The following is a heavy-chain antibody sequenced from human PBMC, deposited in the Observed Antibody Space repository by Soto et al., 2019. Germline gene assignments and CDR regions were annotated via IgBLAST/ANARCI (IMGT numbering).Heavy chain of an antibody. CDR3: VRDGSKTLRDCFDP. J-gene: IGHJ5*02. D-gene: IGHD4-17*01. Sequence: QVQVQESGPGLVKPSETLSLTCSVSGGSMSKFSWSWIRKTAGKGLEWMGRVYATGTSDYNPSLRSRIAMSVDISKKTFSLRLRSVTAADTGVYYCVRDGSKTLRDCFDPWGQGILVTVSS. CDR1: GGSMSKFS. V-gene: IGHV4-4*07. CDR2: VYATGTS.